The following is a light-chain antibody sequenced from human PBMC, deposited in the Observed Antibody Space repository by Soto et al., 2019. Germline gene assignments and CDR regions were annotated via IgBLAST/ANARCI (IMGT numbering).Light chain of an antibody. V-gene: IGKV2-28*01. Sequence: DIVMTQSQLSLPVTPGETASSSCRSSQSLLHSNGYNSLDWYLQKPGQSPQLLIDLGSTRASGVPHRFSGSGSGTDFTLRISGVEAEDVAVYYCMQDHKTPITFGQGTRLEIK. CDR1: QSLLHSNGYNS. CDR2: LGS. CDR3: MQDHKTPIT. J-gene: IGKJ5*01.